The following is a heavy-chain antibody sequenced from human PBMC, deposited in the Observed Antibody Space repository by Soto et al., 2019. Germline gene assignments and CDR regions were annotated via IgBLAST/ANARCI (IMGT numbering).Heavy chain of an antibody. Sequence: PSETLSLTCAVSVGSISSSNWWSWVRQPPGKGLEWIGEIYHSGSTNHNPSLKSRVTISVDKSKNQFSLKLSSVTAADTAVYYCARGISSGWIYGAFDIWGQGTMVTVSS. CDR1: VGSISSSNW. D-gene: IGHD6-19*01. V-gene: IGHV4-4*02. J-gene: IGHJ3*02. CDR3: ARGISSGWIYGAFDI. CDR2: IYHSGST.